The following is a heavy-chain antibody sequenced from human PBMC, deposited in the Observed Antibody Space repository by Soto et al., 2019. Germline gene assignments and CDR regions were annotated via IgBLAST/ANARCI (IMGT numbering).Heavy chain of an antibody. CDR3: TREGDGSGSFRDF. Sequence: EVHLVESGGGLVQPGGPLRLSCVASGFTFSDYNMNWVRQAPGKGLEWVSFISGRSNTIYYADSVKGRFTISRDNAKNSLYLLMNSLRAEDTAVYYCTREGDGSGSFRDFWGQGALVTVSS. CDR2: ISGRSNTI. CDR1: GFTFSDYN. V-gene: IGHV3-48*01. J-gene: IGHJ4*02. D-gene: IGHD3-22*01.